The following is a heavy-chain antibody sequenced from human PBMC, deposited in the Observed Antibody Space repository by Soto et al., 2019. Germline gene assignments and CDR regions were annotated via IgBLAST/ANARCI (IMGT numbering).Heavy chain of an antibody. CDR2: ISANNGNT. D-gene: IGHD1-26*01. CDR1: GYIFTSYG. CDR3: ARDRGSYALDP. V-gene: IGHV1-18*01. Sequence: QVQLVQSGAEVKKPGASVKVSCKASGYIFTSYGISWVRQAPGQGLEWMGWISANNGNTNYAQKLQGRVTITTDTPTSTAYMERRSRRSDDTAVYSCARDRGSYALDPWGQEPWSPSPQ. J-gene: IGHJ5*02.